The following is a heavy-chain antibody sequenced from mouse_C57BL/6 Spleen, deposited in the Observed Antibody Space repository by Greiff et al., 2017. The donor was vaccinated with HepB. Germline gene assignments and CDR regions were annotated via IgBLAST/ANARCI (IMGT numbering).Heavy chain of an antibody. Sequence: EVQLQQSGTVLARPGASVKMSCKTSGYTFTSYWMHWVKQRPGQGLEWIGAIYPGNSDTSYNQKFKGKAKLTAVTSASTAYMELSSLTNEDSAVYYCTRSTVVAPLDYWGQGTTLTVAS. CDR3: TRSTVVAPLDY. CDR1: GYTFTSYW. CDR2: IYPGNSDT. J-gene: IGHJ2*01. D-gene: IGHD1-1*01. V-gene: IGHV1-5*01.